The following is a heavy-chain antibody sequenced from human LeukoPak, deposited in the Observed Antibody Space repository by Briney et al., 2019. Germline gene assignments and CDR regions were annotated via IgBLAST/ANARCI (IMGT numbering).Heavy chain of an antibody. Sequence: ASVTVSCTASGYTFTSYDINWVRQATGQGLEWMGWMNPNSGNTGYAQKFQGRVTITRNTSISTAYMELSSLRSEDAAVYYCARGRLNYYDPRGYYSGDYWGQGTLVTVSS. J-gene: IGHJ4*02. CDR1: GYTFTSYD. CDR3: ARGRLNYYDPRGYYSGDY. CDR2: MNPNSGNT. V-gene: IGHV1-8*03. D-gene: IGHD3-22*01.